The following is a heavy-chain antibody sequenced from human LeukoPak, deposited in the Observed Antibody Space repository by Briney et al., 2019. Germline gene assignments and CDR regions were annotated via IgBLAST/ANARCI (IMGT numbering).Heavy chain of an antibody. D-gene: IGHD6-19*01. J-gene: IGHJ5*02. CDR3: ARDDSSGWYAGRGGFDP. CDR1: GFAVSSNY. Sequence: PGGSLRLSCAASGFAVSSNYMSWVRQAPGKGLEWVSVIYSGGSTYYADSVKGRFTISRDNSKNTLYLQMNSLRAEDTAVYYCARDDSSGWYAGRGGFDPWGQGTLVTVSS. V-gene: IGHV3-66*01. CDR2: IYSGGST.